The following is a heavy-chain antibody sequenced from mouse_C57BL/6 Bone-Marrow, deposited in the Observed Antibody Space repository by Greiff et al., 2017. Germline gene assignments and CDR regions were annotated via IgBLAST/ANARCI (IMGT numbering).Heavy chain of an antibody. Sequence: VQLQQSGAELVRPGASVKLSCTASGFNFKDDYMHWVKQRPEQGLEWIGWIDPENGDTEYASKFQGKATITADTSSNTAYLQLSSLTSEDTAVYYGTTGVITTVVRAMDYWGQGTSVTVSS. CDR1: GFNFKDDY. J-gene: IGHJ4*01. D-gene: IGHD1-1*02. V-gene: IGHV14-4*01. CDR2: IDPENGDT. CDR3: TTGVITTVVRAMDY.